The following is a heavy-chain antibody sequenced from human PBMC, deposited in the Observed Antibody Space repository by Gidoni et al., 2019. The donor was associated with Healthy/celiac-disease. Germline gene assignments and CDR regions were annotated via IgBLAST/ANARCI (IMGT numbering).Heavy chain of an antibody. V-gene: IGHV3-74*01. D-gene: IGHD6-13*01. CDR1: GFTFSSYW. CDR2: INSDGSST. Sequence: EVQLVESGGGLVQPGGSLSLSCAASGFTFSSYWMHWVRQAPGKGLVWVSRINSDGSSTSYADSVKGRFTISRDNAKNTLYLQMNSLRAEDTAVYYCARVGYSSSWYILDYWGQGTLVTVSS. CDR3: ARVGYSSSWYILDY. J-gene: IGHJ4*02.